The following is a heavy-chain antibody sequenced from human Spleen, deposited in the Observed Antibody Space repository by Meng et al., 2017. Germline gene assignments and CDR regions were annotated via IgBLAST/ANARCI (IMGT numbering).Heavy chain of an antibody. J-gene: IGHJ4*02. Sequence: GESMKISCAASGFTFSTYAMTWVRQAPGKGLEWVSSVSGSDGSTYYADSVKGRFTISRDNSKNTLYLQMNSLRAEDTAVYYCAKVSLYTSGWADCWGQGTLVTVSS. V-gene: IGHV3-23*01. CDR2: VSGSDGST. CDR3: AKVSLYTSGWADC. CDR1: GFTFSTYA. D-gene: IGHD6-19*01.